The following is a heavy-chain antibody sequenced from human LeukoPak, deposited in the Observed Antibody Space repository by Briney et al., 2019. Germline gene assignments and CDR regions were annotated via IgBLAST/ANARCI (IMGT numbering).Heavy chain of an antibody. D-gene: IGHD2/OR15-2a*01. CDR1: GGSISSYY. V-gene: IGHV3-7*01. Sequence: ETLSLTCTASGGSISSYYWSWIPQPPGNGLEWVANIKQDGSEKYYVDSVKGRFTISRDNAKNSLYLEMNSLRAEDTAVYYCAKDGSMPWGYYMDVWGKGTTVTISS. CDR2: IKQDGSEK. CDR3: AKDGSMPWGYYMDV. J-gene: IGHJ6*03.